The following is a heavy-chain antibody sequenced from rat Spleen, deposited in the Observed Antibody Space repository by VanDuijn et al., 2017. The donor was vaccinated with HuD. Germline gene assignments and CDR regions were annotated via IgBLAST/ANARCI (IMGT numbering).Heavy chain of an antibody. Sequence: EVQLVESGGGLLQPGRSLKVSCAASGFTFSNYYMAWVRQAPTKGLEWVAYISTGGDNTYYRDSVKGRFTISRDNAKNTQYLQMDSLRSEDTATYYCATDGYYDGIYYSVYVMDAWAQGASVTVSS. V-gene: IGHV5-27*01. D-gene: IGHD1-12*02. CDR3: ATDGYYDGIYYSVYVMDA. CDR2: ISTGGDNT. J-gene: IGHJ4*01. CDR1: GFTFSNYY.